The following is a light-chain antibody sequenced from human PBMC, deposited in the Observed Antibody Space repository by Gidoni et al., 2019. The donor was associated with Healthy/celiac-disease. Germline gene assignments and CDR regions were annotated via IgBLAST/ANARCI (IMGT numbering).Light chain of an antibody. CDR1: QSISSY. V-gene: IGKV1-39*01. Sequence: DLQMTQSPSSLAASVGDRVTITCLASQSISSYLNWHQQKPGKAPKLLIYAASSLQSVVPSRFSGSGSWTDFTLTISSLQPEDFATYYCQQSYSTPRTFGQGTKVEIK. CDR2: AAS. CDR3: QQSYSTPRT. J-gene: IGKJ1*01.